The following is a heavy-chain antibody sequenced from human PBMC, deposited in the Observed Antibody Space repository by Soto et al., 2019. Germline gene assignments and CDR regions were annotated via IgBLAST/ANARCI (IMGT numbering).Heavy chain of an antibody. CDR1: GYTFSNYA. D-gene: IGHD4-17*01. CDR3: ANNGDYYYYGMDV. Sequence: QVQLVQSGAEVKKPGASVKVSCKASGYTFSNYATHWVRQAPGQRLEWMGWINAGNGKTKYSQNFQGRVTITRDTSASTAYMELSSLRSEDTAEYYCANNGDYYYYGMDVWGQGTTVTVSS. J-gene: IGHJ6*02. CDR2: INAGNGKT. V-gene: IGHV1-3*01.